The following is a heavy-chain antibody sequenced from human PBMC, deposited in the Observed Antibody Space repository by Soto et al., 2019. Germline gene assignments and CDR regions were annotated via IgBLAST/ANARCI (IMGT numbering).Heavy chain of an antibody. CDR2: ISYDGSNK. D-gene: IGHD4-17*01. J-gene: IGHJ4*02. V-gene: IGHV3-30*18. Sequence: QVQLVESGGGVVQPGRSLRLSCAASGFTFSSYGMHWVRQAPGKGLEWVAVISYDGSNKYYADSVKGRFTISRDNSKNTLYLQMICLRAEVTAVYYCAKAGLYGDYGNYFDYWGQGTLVTVSS. CDR3: AKAGLYGDYGNYFDY. CDR1: GFTFSSYG.